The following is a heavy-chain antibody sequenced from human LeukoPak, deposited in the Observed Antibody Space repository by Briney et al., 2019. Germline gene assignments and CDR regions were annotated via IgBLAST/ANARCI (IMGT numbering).Heavy chain of an antibody. J-gene: IGHJ6*02. CDR1: GYTFTSYG. CDR2: ISAYNGNT. V-gene: IGHV1-18*01. CDR3: ARDHSMPFWWIQLCRYYYYGRDV. Sequence: GASVKVSCKASGYTFTSYGISWVRQAPGQGLEWMGWISAYNGNTNYAQKLQGRVTMTTDTSTSTAYMELRSLRSDDTAVYYCARDHSMPFWWIQLCRYYYYGRDVGGQGTRVPVPS. D-gene: IGHD5-18*01.